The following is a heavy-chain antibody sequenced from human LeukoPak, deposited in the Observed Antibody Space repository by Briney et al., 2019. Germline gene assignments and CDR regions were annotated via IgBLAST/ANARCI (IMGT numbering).Heavy chain of an antibody. CDR3: ARVPALGGGFDY. CDR1: GGAFSSYA. Sequence: SVKVSCKASGGAFSSYAISWVRQAPGQGLEWMGRIIPILGIANYAQKFQGRVTITADKSTSTAYMELSSLRSEDTAVYYCARVPALGGGFDYWGQGTLVTVSS. J-gene: IGHJ4*02. D-gene: IGHD3-16*01. V-gene: IGHV1-69*04. CDR2: IIPILGIA.